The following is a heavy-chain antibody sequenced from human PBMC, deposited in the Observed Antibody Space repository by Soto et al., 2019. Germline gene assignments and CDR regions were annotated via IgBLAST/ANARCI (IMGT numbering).Heavy chain of an antibody. V-gene: IGHV1-69*02. J-gene: IGHJ4*02. Sequence: QVQLVQSGAEVKKPRSSVKVSCKASGGTFSSYTISWVRQAPGQGLEWMGRIIPILGIANYAQKFQGRVTITADKSTSTAYMELSSLRSEDTAVYYCARNERGYSGYDFDYWGQGTLVTVSS. D-gene: IGHD5-12*01. CDR3: ARNERGYSGYDFDY. CDR1: GGTFSSYT. CDR2: IIPILGIA.